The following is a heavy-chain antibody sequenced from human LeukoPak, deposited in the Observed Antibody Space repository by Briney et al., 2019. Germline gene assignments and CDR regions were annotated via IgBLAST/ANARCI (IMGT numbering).Heavy chain of an antibody. CDR2: INPKNGGT. D-gene: IGHD2-2*01. CDR1: GYTFTDYY. J-gene: IGHJ4*02. V-gene: IGHV1-2*02. CDR3: AGDATMRPFDY. Sequence: ASVKVSCKSSGYTFTDYYIHWVRQAPGQGLECMGWINPKNGGTNYAQKFQGRVTMTRDTSISTAYMELSRLRSDDTAVYYCAGDATMRPFDYWGQGTLVTVSS.